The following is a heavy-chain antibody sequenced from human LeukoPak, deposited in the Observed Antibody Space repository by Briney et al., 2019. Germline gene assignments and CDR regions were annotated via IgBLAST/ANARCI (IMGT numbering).Heavy chain of an antibody. Sequence: PGRSLRLSCAASGFTFSSYCMQWVRQTPGKGLEWVGIMSNSGENTFYGEAVKGRFTISRDNSQNTLYLQMNSLRPEDTAVYYCAKGGASVTRYVDYWGQGTLVTVSS. D-gene: IGHD4-17*01. J-gene: IGHJ4*02. V-gene: IGHV3-30*18. CDR3: AKGGASVTRYVDY. CDR2: MSNSGENT. CDR1: GFTFSSYC.